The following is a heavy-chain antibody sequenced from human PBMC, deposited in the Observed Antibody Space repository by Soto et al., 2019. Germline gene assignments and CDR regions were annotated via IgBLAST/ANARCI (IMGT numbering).Heavy chain of an antibody. CDR3: ARKQAGYFSGIDY. Sequence: QVQLQESGPGLVKPSQTLSLTCTVTGDSITSGGYYWSWIRQHPGKGLEWLGYIYGSGGSGSTLYNPSLKSRITLSVDTSKTQFSLNLSSVTVADTAVYFCARKQAGYFSGIDYSGQGTLVTVSS. V-gene: IGHV4-31*03. CDR2: IYGSGGSGST. CDR1: GDSITSGGYY. J-gene: IGHJ4*02. D-gene: IGHD2-15*01.